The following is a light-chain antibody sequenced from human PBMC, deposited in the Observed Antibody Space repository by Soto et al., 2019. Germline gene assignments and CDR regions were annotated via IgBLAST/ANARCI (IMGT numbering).Light chain of an antibody. CDR3: CSYAGSSTFV. CDR2: EVS. V-gene: IGLV2-23*02. CDR1: SSDAGSYNL. Sequence: QSARNQPASVSGSPGQSITISCTGTSSDAGSYNLVSWYQQHPGKAPKLMIYEVSKRPSGVSNRFSGSKSGNTASLTISGLQAEDEADYYCCSYAGSSTFVFGTGTKVTVL. J-gene: IGLJ1*01.